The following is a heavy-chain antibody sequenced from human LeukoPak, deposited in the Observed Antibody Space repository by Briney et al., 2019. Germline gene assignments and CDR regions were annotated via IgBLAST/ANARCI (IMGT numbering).Heavy chain of an antibody. J-gene: IGHJ6*03. V-gene: IGHV4-34*01. Sequence: SETLSLTCAVYGGSFSGCYWSWIRQPPGKGLEWIGEINHSGSTNYNPSLKSRVTISVDTSKNQFSLKLSSVTAADTAVYYCARGQTITIFGVVISRDYYYMDVWGKGTTVTVSS. D-gene: IGHD3-3*01. CDR1: GGSFSGCY. CDR2: INHSGST. CDR3: ARGQTITIFGVVISRDYYYMDV.